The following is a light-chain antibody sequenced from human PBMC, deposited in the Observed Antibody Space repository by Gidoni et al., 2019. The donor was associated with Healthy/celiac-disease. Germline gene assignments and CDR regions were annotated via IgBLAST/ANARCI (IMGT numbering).Light chain of an antibody. CDR3: QQRSNWPLGACS. V-gene: IGKV3-11*01. CDR2: DAS. J-gene: IGKJ2*04. CDR1: QSVSSY. Sequence: EIVLTQSPATLSLSPGERATLSCRASQSVSSYLAWYQQKPGQAPRLLIYDASNRATGIPARFSGSGSGTDFTLTISSLEPEDFAVYYCQQRSNWPLGACSFGQGTKLEIK.